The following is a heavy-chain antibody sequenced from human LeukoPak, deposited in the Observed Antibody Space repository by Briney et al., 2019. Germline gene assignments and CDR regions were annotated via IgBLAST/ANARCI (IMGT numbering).Heavy chain of an antibody. Sequence: GEPLKISCLGSGYSFTNYWISWVRQMPGKGLEWMGRIDPSDSQTYYSPSFQGHVTISADESINTAYVQWSSLRASDTAVYYCARESRGWYFDLWGRGTLVTVSS. CDR2: IDPSDSQT. CDR1: GYSFTNYW. CDR3: ARESRGWYFDL. J-gene: IGHJ2*01. V-gene: IGHV5-10-1*01. D-gene: IGHD3-10*01.